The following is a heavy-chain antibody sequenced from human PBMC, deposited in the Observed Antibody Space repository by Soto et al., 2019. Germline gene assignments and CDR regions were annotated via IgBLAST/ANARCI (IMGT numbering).Heavy chain of an antibody. D-gene: IGHD6-6*01. CDR1: GGSLSSYY. CDR3: AREGDSSSIDY. CDR2: IYYSGST. Sequence: SETLSLTCTVSGGSLSSYYWSWIRQPPGKGLEWIGYIYYSGSTNYNPSLKSRVTISVDTSKNQFSLKLSSVTAADTAVYYCAREGDSSSIDYWGQGTLVTVSS. V-gene: IGHV4-59*01. J-gene: IGHJ4*02.